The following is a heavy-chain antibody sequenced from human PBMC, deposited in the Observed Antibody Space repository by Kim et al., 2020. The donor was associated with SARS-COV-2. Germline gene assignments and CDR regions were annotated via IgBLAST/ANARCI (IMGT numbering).Heavy chain of an antibody. CDR3: ARDYGGSGRKTKYYYGMDV. V-gene: IGHV4-31*03. J-gene: IGHJ6*02. D-gene: IGHD3-10*01. CDR2: IYYSGST. CDR1: GGSISSGGYY. Sequence: SETLSLTCTVSGGSISSGGYYWSWIRQHPGKGLEWIGYIYYSGSTYYNPSLKSRVTISVDTSKNQFSLKLSSVTAADTAVYYCARDYGGSGRKTKYYYGMDVWGQGTTVTVSS.